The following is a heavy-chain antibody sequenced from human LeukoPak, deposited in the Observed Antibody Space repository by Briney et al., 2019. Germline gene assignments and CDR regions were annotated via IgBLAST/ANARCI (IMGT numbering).Heavy chain of an antibody. Sequence: ASVKVSCKSSGCTFSSYAISWVRQAPAQGLEWMGRIIPILGIANYAQKFQGRVTITADKSTSTAYMELSSLRSEDTAVYYCARVRTVVVPAVRYYYGMDVWGQGTTVTVSS. CDR3: ARVRTVVVPAVRYYYGMDV. CDR2: IIPILGIA. CDR1: GCTFSSYA. D-gene: IGHD2-2*01. J-gene: IGHJ6*02. V-gene: IGHV1-69*04.